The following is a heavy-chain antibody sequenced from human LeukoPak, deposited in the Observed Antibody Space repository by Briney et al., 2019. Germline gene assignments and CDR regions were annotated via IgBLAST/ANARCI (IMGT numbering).Heavy chain of an antibody. Sequence: ASVKVSCKTSGYTFISYGLSWVRQAPGQGLEWMGWISAYNGNTNYAEKLQGRVTMTTDTSTSTAYMELRSLRSDDTAVYYCARDLGVRGVIWYFDYWGQGTLVTVSS. CDR2: ISAYNGNT. J-gene: IGHJ4*02. D-gene: IGHD3-10*01. CDR3: ARDLGVRGVIWYFDY. V-gene: IGHV1-18*01. CDR1: GYTFISYG.